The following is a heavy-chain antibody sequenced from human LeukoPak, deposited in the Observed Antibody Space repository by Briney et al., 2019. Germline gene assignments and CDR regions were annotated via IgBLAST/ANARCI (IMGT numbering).Heavy chain of an antibody. V-gene: IGHV3-30*18. Sequence: QPGGSLRLSCAASGFTFSSYGMHWVRQAPGKGLEWVAVISYDGSNKYYADSVKGRFTISRDNSKNPLYLQMNSLRAEDTVVYYRAKDLSPLRLGELSFAYSYDSSGYPGGQGTLVTVSS. D-gene: IGHD3-16*02. CDR2: ISYDGSNK. CDR1: GFTFSSYG. CDR3: AKDLSPLRLGELSFAYSYDSSGYP. J-gene: IGHJ1*01.